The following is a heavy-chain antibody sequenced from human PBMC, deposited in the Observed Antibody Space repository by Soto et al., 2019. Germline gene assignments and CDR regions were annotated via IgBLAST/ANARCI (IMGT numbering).Heavy chain of an antibody. D-gene: IGHD6-19*01. CDR2: INHSGPT. J-gene: IGHJ4*02. V-gene: IGHV4-34*01. CDR3: GMSRGWYTIHS. Sequence: SETLSLTCDVYGGSFSGYIWTWIRQTPGKGLQWIGQINHSGPTNYSPSLKSRVTLSVDTSKNQFSLELKSVTAADTAVYFCGMSRGWYTIHSWGQGTLVTVSS. CDR1: GGSFSGYI.